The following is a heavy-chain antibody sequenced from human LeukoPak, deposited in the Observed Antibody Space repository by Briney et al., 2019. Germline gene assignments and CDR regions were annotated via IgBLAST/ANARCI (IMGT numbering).Heavy chain of an antibody. Sequence: SETLFLTCTVSGGSINSRSDYWGWIRQPPGKGLEWIGSIYYSGSTHYNPSLKSRVTMSIDTSKNQFSLRLSSVTAADTAVYYCARRPGEYGGNDFDYWGQGTLVTVSS. CDR3: ARRPGEYGGNDFDY. V-gene: IGHV4-39*01. D-gene: IGHD4/OR15-4a*01. J-gene: IGHJ4*02. CDR2: IYYSGST. CDR1: GGSINSRSDY.